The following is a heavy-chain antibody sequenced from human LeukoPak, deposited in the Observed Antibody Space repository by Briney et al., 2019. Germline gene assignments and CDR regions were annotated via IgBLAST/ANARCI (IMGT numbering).Heavy chain of an antibody. CDR2: IYHSGST. V-gene: IGHV4-4*02. CDR1: GFTFSSYA. Sequence: GSLRLSCAASGFTFSSYAMHWVRQPPGKGLEWIGEIYHSGSTNYNPSLKSRVTISVDKSKNQFSLKLSSVTAADTAVYYCARVSSGATTVDYWGQGTLVTVSS. D-gene: IGHD1-26*01. CDR3: ARVSSGATTVDY. J-gene: IGHJ4*02.